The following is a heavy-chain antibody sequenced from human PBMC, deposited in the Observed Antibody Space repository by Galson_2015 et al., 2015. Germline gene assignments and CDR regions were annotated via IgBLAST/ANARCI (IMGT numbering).Heavy chain of an antibody. V-gene: IGHV1-18*01. CDR1: GYTFTSYG. CDR2: ISGYNGNT. D-gene: IGHD6-13*01. J-gene: IGHJ4*02. Sequence: SVKVSCKASGYTFTSYGISWVRQAPGQGLEWMGWISGYNGNTNYAQKYQGRVTMTTDTSTSTVYMELRSLRSDDTAVYYCAREVDSYSSRWYPCDFWGQGTLVTVSS. CDR3: AREVDSYSSRWYPCDF.